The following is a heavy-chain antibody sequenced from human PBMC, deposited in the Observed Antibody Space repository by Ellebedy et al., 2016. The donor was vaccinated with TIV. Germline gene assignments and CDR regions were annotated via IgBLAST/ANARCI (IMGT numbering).Heavy chain of an antibody. CDR2: IWYDDSNI. J-gene: IGHJ6*02. D-gene: IGHD3-22*01. CDR1: AFMFNTFV. Sequence: GESLKISCSASAFMFNTFVMHWVRQAPGTGLEWVAVIWYDDSNIHYADAVKGRFTISRDNSKSTLYLQMNSLRAEDTAVYYCVRDSPIPVVNYYAYVLDVWGHGTPVSVSS. V-gene: IGHV3-33*01. CDR3: VRDSPIPVVNYYAYVLDV.